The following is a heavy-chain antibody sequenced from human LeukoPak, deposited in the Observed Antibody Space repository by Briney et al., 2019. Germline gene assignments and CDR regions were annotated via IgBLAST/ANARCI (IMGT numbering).Heavy chain of an antibody. Sequence: GGSLRLSCAASGFTFSSYWMHWVRHAPGKGLVWVSRINSDGSSTSYADSVKGRFTISRDNSKNTLYLQMNSLRAEDTAVYYCAKVLIANWFDPWGQGTLVTVSS. CDR3: AKVLIANWFDP. D-gene: IGHD2/OR15-2a*01. CDR1: GFTFSSYW. J-gene: IGHJ5*02. V-gene: IGHV3-74*01. CDR2: INSDGSST.